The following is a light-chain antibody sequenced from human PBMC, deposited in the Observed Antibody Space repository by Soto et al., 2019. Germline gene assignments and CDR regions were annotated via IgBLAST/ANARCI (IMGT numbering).Light chain of an antibody. CDR1: NSNIGSNT. V-gene: IGLV1-44*01. CDR3: AACDDSLNGRV. Sequence: QSVLTQPPSASGTPGQRVSTSCSGSNSNIGSNTVNWYQQLPGTAPKLLIYYHNLRPSGVPDRISGSKSGTSASLAISGLQSDDEADYYCAACDDSLNGRVFGTGTKGTAL. CDR2: YHN. J-gene: IGLJ1*01.